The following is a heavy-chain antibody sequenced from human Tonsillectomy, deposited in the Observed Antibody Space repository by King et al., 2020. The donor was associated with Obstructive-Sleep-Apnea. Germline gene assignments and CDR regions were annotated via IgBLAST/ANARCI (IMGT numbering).Heavy chain of an antibody. D-gene: IGHD3-22*01. Sequence: VQLVESGGGVVQPGRSLRLSCAASGFTFSSYGMHWVRQAPGKGLEWVAVLSYDGSNKYYADSVKGRFTISRDNSKNTLYLQMNSLRAEDTAVYYCAKDRYYDSSGYYIYFDYWGQGTLVTVSS. CDR1: GFTFSSYG. CDR2: LSYDGSNK. CDR3: AKDRYYDSSGYYIYFDY. V-gene: IGHV3-30*18. J-gene: IGHJ4*02.